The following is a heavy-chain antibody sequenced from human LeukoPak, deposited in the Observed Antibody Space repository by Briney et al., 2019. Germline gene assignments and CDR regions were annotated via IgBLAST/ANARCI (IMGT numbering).Heavy chain of an antibody. Sequence: ASVKVSCKASGYIFTSYYMHWVRQAPGQGLEWMGIINPSGGSTSYAQIFQGRVTMTRDTSTSTVYMELSSLRSEDTAVYCCARVRSPYWGMDVWGQGTTVTVSS. D-gene: IGHD2-21*01. J-gene: IGHJ6*02. CDR2: INPSGGST. CDR3: ARVRSPYWGMDV. V-gene: IGHV1-46*01. CDR1: GYIFTSYY.